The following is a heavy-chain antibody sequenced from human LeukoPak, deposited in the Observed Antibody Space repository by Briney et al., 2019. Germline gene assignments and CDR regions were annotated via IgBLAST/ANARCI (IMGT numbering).Heavy chain of an antibody. V-gene: IGHV6-1*01. CDR1: GDSVSSNGVA. CDR3: ARGYNYALDY. CDR2: TYYRSKWYD. J-gene: IGHJ4*02. D-gene: IGHD2-2*01. Sequence: SQTLSLTCAISGDSVSSNGVAWNWIRQSPSRGLEWLGRTYYRSKWYDDYALSVKSRMTVTPDTSKNQFSLQLNSVTPEDTALYYCARGYNYALDYWGQGTLVTVSS.